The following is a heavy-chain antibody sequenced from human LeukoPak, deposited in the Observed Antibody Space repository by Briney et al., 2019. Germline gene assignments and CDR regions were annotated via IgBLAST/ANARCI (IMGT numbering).Heavy chain of an antibody. CDR2: IYYSGST. D-gene: IGHD3-16*01. CDR3: ARGLSIRSVFDP. Sequence: SSETLSLTCTVSGGSISSSSYYWGWIRQPPGKGLEWIGSIYYSGSTNYNPSLKSRVTISVDKSKNQFSLKLSSVTAADTAVYYCARGLSIRSVFDPWGQGTLVTVSS. CDR1: GGSISSSSYY. V-gene: IGHV4-39*07. J-gene: IGHJ5*02.